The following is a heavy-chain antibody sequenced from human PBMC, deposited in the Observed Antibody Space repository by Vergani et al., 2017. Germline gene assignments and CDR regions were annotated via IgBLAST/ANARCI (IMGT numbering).Heavy chain of an antibody. J-gene: IGHJ6*02. CDR1: GYTFTSYG. V-gene: IGHV1-18*01. CDR3: ARDGDYDILTGSNGMDV. CDR2: ISAYNGNT. Sequence: QVQLVQSGAEVKKPGASVKVSCKASGYTFTSYGISWVRQAPGQGLEWMGWISAYNGNTNYAQKLQGRVTMTTDTSTSTAYMELRSLRSDDTAVYYCARDGDYDILTGSNGMDVWGQGTTVTVSS. D-gene: IGHD3-9*01.